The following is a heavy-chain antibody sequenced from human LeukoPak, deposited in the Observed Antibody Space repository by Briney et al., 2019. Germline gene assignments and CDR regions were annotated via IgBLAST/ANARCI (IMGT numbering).Heavy chain of an antibody. CDR2: INHSGSI. CDR3: ARDYLD. CDR1: GGSFSGYY. V-gene: IGHV4-34*01. Sequence: SETLSLTCAVYGGSFSGYYWSWIRQPPGKGLEWIGEINHSGSINYNPSLKSRVTISVDTSKNQFSLKLSSVTAADAAVYYCARDYLDWGQGTLVTVSS. J-gene: IGHJ4*02. D-gene: IGHD3-10*01.